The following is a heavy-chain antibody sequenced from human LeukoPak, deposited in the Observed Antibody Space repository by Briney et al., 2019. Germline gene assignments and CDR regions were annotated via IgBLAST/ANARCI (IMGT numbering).Heavy chain of an antibody. J-gene: IGHJ4*02. CDR3: ARDSDYDILTGLDY. CDR1: GFTFSRFA. CDR2: MSYDGSSE. Sequence: GRSLRLSCAASGFTFSRFAVHWVGQAPGKGLEWVAVMSYDGSSEYYADSVKGRFTVSRDNSKNMLYLQMNSLRAEDTAVYYCARDSDYDILTGLDYWGQGTLVTVSS. D-gene: IGHD3-9*01. V-gene: IGHV3-30*04.